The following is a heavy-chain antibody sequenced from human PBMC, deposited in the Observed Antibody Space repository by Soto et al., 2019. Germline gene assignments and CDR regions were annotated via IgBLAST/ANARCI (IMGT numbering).Heavy chain of an antibody. V-gene: IGHV1-58*02. CDR3: AAIPSGPGDAFDI. D-gene: IGHD3-10*01. CDR1: GFTFTSSA. CDR2: IVVGSGNT. J-gene: IGHJ3*02. Sequence: SVKVSCKASGFTFTSSAMQWVRQARGQRLERIGWIVVGSGNTNYAQKFQERVTITRDMSTSTAYMELSSLRSEDTAVYYCAAIPSGPGDAFDIWGQGTMVTVS.